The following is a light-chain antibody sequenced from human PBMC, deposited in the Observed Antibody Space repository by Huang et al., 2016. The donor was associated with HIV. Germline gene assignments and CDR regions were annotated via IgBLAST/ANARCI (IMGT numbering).Light chain of an antibody. J-gene: IGKJ3*01. Sequence: DILMTQSPDFLAVSLGGRATISCRSSRSVFYNSNNKNYLAWYQQKPGQPPKLLIHAASTRESGVPDRFSGSGSGTDFTLTISSLQAEDVAIYYCQQYYTTPFTFGPGTKVDIK. CDR2: AAS. CDR1: RSVFYNSNNKNY. CDR3: QQYYTTPFT. V-gene: IGKV4-1*01.